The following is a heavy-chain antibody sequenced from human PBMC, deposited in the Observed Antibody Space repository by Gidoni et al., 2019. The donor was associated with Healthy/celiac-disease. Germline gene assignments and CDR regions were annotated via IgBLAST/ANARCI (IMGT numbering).Heavy chain of an antibody. CDR2: IIPILGIA. CDR1: GGTFRRYP. Sequence: QVQLVQSGAEVKQPGSSVKVSCKASGGTFRRYPISRVRQAPGQGLEWMGRIIPILGIANYAQKFQGRVTITADKSTSTAYMELSSLRSEDTAVYYCARDSNRGYCSSTSCDYGMDVWGQGTTVTVSS. D-gene: IGHD2-2*01. CDR3: ARDSNRGYCSSTSCDYGMDV. V-gene: IGHV1-69*04. J-gene: IGHJ6*02.